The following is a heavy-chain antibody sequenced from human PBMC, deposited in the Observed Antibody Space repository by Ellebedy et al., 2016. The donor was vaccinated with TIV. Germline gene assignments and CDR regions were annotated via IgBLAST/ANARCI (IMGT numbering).Heavy chain of an antibody. Sequence: GSLRLSCTVSGGSISSGTYYWGWIRQPPGKGLEWIGSIYHSGNTYNNPPLKSRVTISVDTSKNQFSLRLSSVTAEDTAVYYCARCVRYYNVLTGYNEYYFDYWGQGALVTVSS. CDR1: GGSISSGTYY. V-gene: IGHV4-39*07. J-gene: IGHJ4*02. CDR2: IYHSGNT. D-gene: IGHD3-9*01. CDR3: ARCVRYYNVLTGYNEYYFDY.